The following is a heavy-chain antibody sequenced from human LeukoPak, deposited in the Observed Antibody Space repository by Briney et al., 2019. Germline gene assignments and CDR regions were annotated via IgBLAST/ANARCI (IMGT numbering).Heavy chain of an antibody. CDR1: GFTVSSNY. J-gene: IGHJ3*02. D-gene: IGHD5-18*01. CDR2: IYSDGTT. Sequence: GGSLRLSCAVSGFTVSSNYMSWVRQAPGKGLQWVSVIYSDGTTFYADSVKGRFTISRDNSKNTLYLQINSLRDEDTAVYCCARGSVDTAISGAFDIWGQGTMVTVSS. CDR3: ARGSVDTAISGAFDI. V-gene: IGHV3-53*01.